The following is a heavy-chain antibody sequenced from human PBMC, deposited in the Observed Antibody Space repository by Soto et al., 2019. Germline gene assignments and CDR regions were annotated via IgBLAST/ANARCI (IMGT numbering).Heavy chain of an antibody. CDR1: GFTFSSYG. CDR3: ARDYYGSGRPNWFDP. Sequence: ESGGGVVQPGRSLRLSCAASGFTFSSYGMHWVRQAPGKGLEWVAVIWYDGSNKYYADSVKGRFTISRDNSKNTLYLQMNSLRAEDTAVYYCARDYYGSGRPNWFDPWGQGTLVTVSS. J-gene: IGHJ5*02. CDR2: IWYDGSNK. D-gene: IGHD3-10*01. V-gene: IGHV3-33*01.